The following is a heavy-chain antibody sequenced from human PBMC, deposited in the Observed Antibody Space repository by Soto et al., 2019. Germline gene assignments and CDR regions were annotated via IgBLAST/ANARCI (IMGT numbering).Heavy chain of an antibody. CDR1: GFTFSGSA. Sequence: EVQLVESGGGLVQPGGSLILSCAASGFTFSGSALHWVRQASGKGLEWLGRIRSKGSNYATAYAASVEGRFTISRDDSKNTAYLQMNSLKTEETAVYYCCRLTGSTVVTRGLDVWGQGTTVTVSS. V-gene: IGHV3-73*01. D-gene: IGHD4-17*01. J-gene: IGHJ6*02. CDR3: CRLTGSTVVTRGLDV. CDR2: IRSKGSNYAT.